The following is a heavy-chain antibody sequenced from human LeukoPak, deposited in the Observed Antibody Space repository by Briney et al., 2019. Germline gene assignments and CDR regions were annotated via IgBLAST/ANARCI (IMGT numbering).Heavy chain of an antibody. D-gene: IGHD2-21*02. CDR2: INPNSGGT. J-gene: IGHJ6*03. CDR1: GYTFTGYY. Sequence: GASVKVSCEASGYTFTGYYMHWVRQAPGRGLEWMGWINPNSGGTNYAQKFQGRVTMIRDTSISTAYMELSRLRSDDTAVYYCAREVVVTPKYMDVWGKGTTVTVSS. V-gene: IGHV1-2*02. CDR3: AREVVVTPKYMDV.